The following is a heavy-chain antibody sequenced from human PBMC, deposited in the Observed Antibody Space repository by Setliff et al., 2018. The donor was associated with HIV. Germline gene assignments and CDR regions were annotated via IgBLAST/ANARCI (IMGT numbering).Heavy chain of an antibody. CDR1: GGSMSSYY. D-gene: IGHD4-4*01. V-gene: IGHV4-59*12. CDR2: VYYRGST. Sequence: KASETLSLTCTVSGGSMSSYYWSWIRQTPGKGLEWIGYVYYRGSTNYNPSLKSRATMSLDTSKNQFSLKLNSVTAADTAMYYCARDPTTGVDYWGQGTLVTVSS. J-gene: IGHJ4*02. CDR3: ARDPTTGVDY.